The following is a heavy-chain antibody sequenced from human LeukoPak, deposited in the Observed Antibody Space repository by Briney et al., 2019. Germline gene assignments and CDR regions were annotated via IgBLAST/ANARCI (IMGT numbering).Heavy chain of an antibody. CDR1: GFTFSSYA. Sequence: GGSLRLSCAASGFTFSSYAMSWVRQAPGKGLEWVSAISGSGGSTYYADSVKGRFTISRDNSKDTLYLQMNSLRAEDTAVYYCAKVPYYDSSGYYDYWGQGTLVTVSS. CDR2: ISGSGGST. D-gene: IGHD3-22*01. V-gene: IGHV3-23*01. J-gene: IGHJ4*02. CDR3: AKVPYYDSSGYYDY.